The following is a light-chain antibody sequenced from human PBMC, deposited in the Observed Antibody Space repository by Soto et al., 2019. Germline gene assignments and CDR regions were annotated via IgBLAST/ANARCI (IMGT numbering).Light chain of an antibody. CDR3: SSYTSSSTPYV. J-gene: IGLJ1*01. CDR1: SSDVGGYEY. Sequence: SVLTQAASVSGSPGQSITISCTGTSSDVGGYEYVSWYQQHPGKAPKLMIYEVSNRPSGVADRFSGSKSGNTASLTISGLQAEDEADYYCSSYTSSSTPYVFGTGTKVTVL. CDR2: EVS. V-gene: IGLV2-14*01.